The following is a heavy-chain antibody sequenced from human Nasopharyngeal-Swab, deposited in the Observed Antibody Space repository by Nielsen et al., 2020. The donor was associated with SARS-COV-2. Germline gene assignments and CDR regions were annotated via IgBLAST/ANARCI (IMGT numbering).Heavy chain of an antibody. CDR3: AKDLGQLEPRGWFDP. J-gene: IGHJ5*02. CDR2: ISGSGGST. V-gene: IGHV3-23*01. D-gene: IGHD1-1*01. CDR1: GFTFSSYA. Sequence: GGSLRLSCAASGFTFSSYAMSWVRQAPGKGLEWVSAISGSGGSTYYADSVKGRFTISRDNSKNPLYLQMNSLRAEDTAVYYCAKDLGQLEPRGWFDPWGQGTLVTVSS.